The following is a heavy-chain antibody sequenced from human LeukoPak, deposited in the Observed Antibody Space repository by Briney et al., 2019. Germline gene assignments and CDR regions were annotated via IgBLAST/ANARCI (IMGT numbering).Heavy chain of an antibody. Sequence: SETLSLTCTVSGYSISSGYYWGWIRQLPGEGLEWIGSIYHSGSAYYNPCLKSRVTIALDRSKNQFSLKPSSVTAADRPVHYFTRLVRVVPAAIVYWGPRALGTVSS. CDR1: GYSISSGYY. J-gene: IGHJ4*02. CDR3: TRLVRVVPAAIVY. D-gene: IGHD2-2*02. CDR2: IYHSGSA. V-gene: IGHV4-38-2*02.